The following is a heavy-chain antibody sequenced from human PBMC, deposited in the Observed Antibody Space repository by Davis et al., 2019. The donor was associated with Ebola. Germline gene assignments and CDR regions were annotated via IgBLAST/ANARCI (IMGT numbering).Heavy chain of an antibody. Sequence: MPSGSLSLSCTVSGASISADDYYWGWIRQPPGKGLEWVGTIYYSGSTDYNPSLESRVTISADTSKNQFSLKLTSVTAADTAVYYCASGGYSCYDGYFDDWGQGTLVTVSS. CDR2: IYYSGST. CDR3: ASGGYSCYDGYFDD. D-gene: IGHD5-12*01. J-gene: IGHJ4*02. V-gene: IGHV4-39*01. CDR1: GASISADDYY.